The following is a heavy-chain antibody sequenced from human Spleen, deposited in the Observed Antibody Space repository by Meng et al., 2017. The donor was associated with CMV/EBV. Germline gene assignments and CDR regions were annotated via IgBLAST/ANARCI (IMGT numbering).Heavy chain of an antibody. CDR1: GFTVSSYW. Sequence: SCAASGFTVSSYWMSWVRQAPGKGLEWVANIKQDGSDKYYVDSVKGRFTISRDNANNSLSLQMNSLRAEDTAVYYCARLAYDFWSAGRAGPPYYFDYWGQGTLVTVSS. V-gene: IGHV3-7*01. CDR3: ARLAYDFWSAGRAGPPYYFDY. J-gene: IGHJ4*02. CDR2: IKQDGSDK. D-gene: IGHD3-3*01.